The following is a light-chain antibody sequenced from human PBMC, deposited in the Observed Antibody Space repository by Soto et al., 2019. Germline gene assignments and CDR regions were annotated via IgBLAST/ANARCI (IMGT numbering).Light chain of an antibody. CDR1: SSDVGGYNY. Sequence: QSALTQPASVSGSPGQSITISCTGTSSDVGGYNYVSWYQQHPGKAPKLMIYDVSNRPSGVSNRFSGSRSGSTASLTISGLQAEDEAHYYCSSYTGSTPLVVFGGGTKLTVL. CDR2: DVS. J-gene: IGLJ2*01. V-gene: IGLV2-14*03. CDR3: SSYTGSTPLVV.